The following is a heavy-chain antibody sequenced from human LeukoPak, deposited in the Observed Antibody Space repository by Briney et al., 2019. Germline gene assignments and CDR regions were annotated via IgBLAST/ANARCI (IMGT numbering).Heavy chain of an antibody. CDR1: GGSISGYY. J-gene: IGHJ5*02. CDR2: MYTSGGA. V-gene: IGHV4-4*07. D-gene: IGHD5-24*01. Sequence: PSETLSLICSVSGGSISGYYWSWIRQPAGKGLEWIGRMYTSGGAYYNPSLKSRVTISIDTSKNQFSLKLSSVTAADTAVYYCARESRDDDWFDPWGQGILVTVSS. CDR3: ARESRDDDWFDP.